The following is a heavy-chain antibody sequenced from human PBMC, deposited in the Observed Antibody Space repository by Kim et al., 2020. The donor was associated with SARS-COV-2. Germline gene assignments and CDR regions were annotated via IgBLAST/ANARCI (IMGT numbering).Heavy chain of an antibody. J-gene: IGHJ4*02. V-gene: IGHV4-34*01. D-gene: IGHD2-21*01. Sequence: NHGGRTYSSPSLKSRVTISVDTSKNQFSLKLTSVTAADTAVYYCARVWDYWGQGTLVTVSS. CDR2: NHGGRT. CDR3: ARVWDY.